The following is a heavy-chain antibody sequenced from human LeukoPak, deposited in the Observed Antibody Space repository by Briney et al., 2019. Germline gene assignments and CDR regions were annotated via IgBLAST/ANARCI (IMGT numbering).Heavy chain of an antibody. V-gene: IGHV3-7*01. CDR3: ARSPY. Sequence: GGSLRLPCAASGFTFSTYWMSWVRQAPGKGLEWVASIKYDGTKKYYVGSVKGRFTISTDNVKNSLYLQMNSLRVEDTAVYYCARSPYWGEASLVTVSS. CDR1: GFTFSTYW. J-gene: IGHJ4*01. CDR2: IKYDGTKK.